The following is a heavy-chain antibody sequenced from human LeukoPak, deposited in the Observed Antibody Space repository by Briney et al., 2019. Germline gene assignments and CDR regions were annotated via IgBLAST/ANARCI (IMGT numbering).Heavy chain of an antibody. Sequence: ASVKVSCKASGYTFTSYDVHWVRQATGQGLEWMGWMNPNSGNTGYAQKFQGRVTMTRDTSISTAYMELNSLRSEDTAVYYCARLVARGTTGDGGDYWGQGTLVTVSS. D-gene: IGHD3-10*01. V-gene: IGHV1-8*01. J-gene: IGHJ4*02. CDR2: MNPNSGNT. CDR3: ARLVARGTTGDGGDY. CDR1: GYTFTSYD.